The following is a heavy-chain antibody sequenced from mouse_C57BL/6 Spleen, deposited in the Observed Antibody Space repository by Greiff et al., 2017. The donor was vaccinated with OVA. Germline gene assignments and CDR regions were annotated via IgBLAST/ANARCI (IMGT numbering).Heavy chain of an antibody. CDR2: ISNGGGST. J-gene: IGHJ4*01. D-gene: IGHD2-1*01. Sequence: EVMLVESGGGLVQPGGSLKLSCAASGFTFSDYYMYWVRQTPEKRLEWVAYISNGGGSTYYPDTVKGRFTISRDNAKNTLYLQMSRLKSEDTAMYYCARHHYGNYDGAMDYWGQGTSVTVSS. CDR3: ARHHYGNYDGAMDY. V-gene: IGHV5-12*01. CDR1: GFTFSDYY.